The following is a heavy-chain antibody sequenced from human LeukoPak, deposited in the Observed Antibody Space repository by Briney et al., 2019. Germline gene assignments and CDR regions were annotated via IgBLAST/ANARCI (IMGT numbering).Heavy chain of an antibody. CDR2: ISSSSSYM. J-gene: IGHJ6*03. V-gene: IGHV3-21*01. CDR3: ARTGGSLGYYYYMDV. D-gene: IGHD2-15*01. Sequence: PGGSLRLSCAASGYIFSSYSMNWVRQAPGKGLEWVSSISSSSSYMYYADSVKGRFTISRDKAKNALYLQMNSLGAEDTAVYYCARTGGSLGYYYYMDVWGKGTTVTVSS. CDR1: GYIFSSYS.